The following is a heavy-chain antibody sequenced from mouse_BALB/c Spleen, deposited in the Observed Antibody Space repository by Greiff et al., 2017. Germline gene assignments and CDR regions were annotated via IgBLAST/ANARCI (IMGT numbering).Heavy chain of an antibody. CDR3: TRRGITTAMFAY. J-gene: IGHJ3*01. V-gene: IGHV1S22*01. D-gene: IGHD1-2*01. Sequence: LQQPGSELVRPGASVKLSCKASGYTFTSYWMHWVKQRPGQGLEWIGNIYPGSGSTNYDEKFKSKATLTVDTSSSTAYVQLSSLTSEDSAVYYCTRRGITTAMFAYWGQGTLVTVSA. CDR1: GYTFTSYW. CDR2: IYPGSGST.